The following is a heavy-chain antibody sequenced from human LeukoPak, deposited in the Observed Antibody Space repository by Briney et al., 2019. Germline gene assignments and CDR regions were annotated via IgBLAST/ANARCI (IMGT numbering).Heavy chain of an antibody. CDR3: ARDHSSSGQLFDF. D-gene: IGHD6-25*01. V-gene: IGHV1-18*04. J-gene: IGHJ4*02. CDR1: GYTFSGYY. Sequence: ASVKVSCKASGYTFSGYYMHWVRQAPGQGLEWMGWISGYNGNTYYAQNPQGRLTMTTDTSTNTAYMELRSLRSDDTAVYYCARDHSSSGQLFDFWGQGTPVTVSS. CDR2: ISGYNGNT.